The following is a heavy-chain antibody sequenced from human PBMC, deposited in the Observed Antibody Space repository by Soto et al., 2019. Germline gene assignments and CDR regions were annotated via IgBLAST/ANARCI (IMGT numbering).Heavy chain of an antibody. J-gene: IGHJ4*02. V-gene: IGHV1-2*04. CDR1: GYTFTGYY. D-gene: IGHD6-6*01. CDR2: INPHSGGT. Sequence: QVQLVQSGAEVKKPGASVKVSCKASGYTFTGYYMHWVRQAPGQGLEWMGWINPHSGGTNYAQQFPGWVTMTRDTSISTAYMELSRLRSDDTAVYYCARDGGGGSSSGVGDYWGQGTLVTVSS. CDR3: ARDGGGGSSSGVGDY.